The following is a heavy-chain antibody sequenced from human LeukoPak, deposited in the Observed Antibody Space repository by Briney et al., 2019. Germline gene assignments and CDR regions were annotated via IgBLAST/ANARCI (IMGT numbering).Heavy chain of an antibody. D-gene: IGHD2-2*01. J-gene: IGHJ5*02. CDR1: GYTFTNYV. CDR3: ARDRIVVVPAGFDP. CDR2: INAGNGNT. V-gene: IGHV1-3*01. Sequence: ASVKVSCKASGYTFTNYVIHWVRQAPGQRLEWMGWINAGNGNTKYSQKFQGRVTITRDTSASTAYMELSSLRSEDTAVYYCARDRIVVVPAGFDPWGQGTLVTVSS.